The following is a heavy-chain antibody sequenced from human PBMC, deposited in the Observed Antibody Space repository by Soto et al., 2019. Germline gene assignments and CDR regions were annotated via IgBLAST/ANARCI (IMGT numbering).Heavy chain of an antibody. V-gene: IGHV3-21*01. CDR2: ISSSSSYI. D-gene: IGHD2-15*01. J-gene: IGHJ5*02. CDR3: ARDRCSGGSCYPEFDP. Sequence: EVQLVESGGGLVKPGGSLRLSCAASGFTFSSYSMNWVRQAPGKGLEWVSSISSSSSYIYYADSVKGRFTISRDNAKNSLYLQMNSLRAEDTAVYYCARDRCSGGSCYPEFDPWGQGTLVTVSS. CDR1: GFTFSSYS.